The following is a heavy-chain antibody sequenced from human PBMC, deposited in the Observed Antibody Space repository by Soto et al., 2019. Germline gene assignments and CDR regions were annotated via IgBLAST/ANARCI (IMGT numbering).Heavy chain of an antibody. V-gene: IGHV3-74*01. J-gene: IGHJ3*02. Sequence: GGSLRLSCAASGFTFSSYWMHWVRQAPGKGLVWVSRINSDGSSTSYADSVKGRFTISRDNAKNTLYLQMNSLRAEDTAVYYCAREGMGYDILTGYYKNAFDIWGQGTMVTVSS. CDR3: AREGMGYDILTGYYKNAFDI. D-gene: IGHD3-9*01. CDR2: INSDGSST. CDR1: GFTFSSYW.